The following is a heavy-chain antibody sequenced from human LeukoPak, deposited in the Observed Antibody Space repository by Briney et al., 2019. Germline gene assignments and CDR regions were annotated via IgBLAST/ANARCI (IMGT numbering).Heavy chain of an antibody. CDR3: AKISYSSSWYGDIDY. J-gene: IGHJ4*02. D-gene: IGHD6-13*01. CDR2: ISGSGGST. Sequence: GGTLRLSCAASGFTFSSYGMSWVRQAPGKGLEWVSAISGSGGSTYYADSVKGRFTISRDNSENTLYLQMNSLRAEDTAVYYCAKISYSSSWYGDIDYWGQGTLVTVSS. V-gene: IGHV3-23*01. CDR1: GFTFSSYG.